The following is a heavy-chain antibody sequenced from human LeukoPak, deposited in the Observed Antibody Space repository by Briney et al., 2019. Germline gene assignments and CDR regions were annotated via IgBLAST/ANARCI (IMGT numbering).Heavy chain of an antibody. Sequence: GESLRISCKGSGYTFSSYWIVWVRQMPGKGLEWMGIIYPGDSDTRYSPSFQGQVPISVDKSISTAFLQWRSLKASDTAVSNCARGRSGWFHHYDYGGKGNLVPVSS. V-gene: IGHV5-51*01. CDR3: ARGRSGWFHHYDY. CDR1: GYTFSSYW. J-gene: IGHJ4*02. D-gene: IGHD6-19*01. CDR2: IYPGDSDT.